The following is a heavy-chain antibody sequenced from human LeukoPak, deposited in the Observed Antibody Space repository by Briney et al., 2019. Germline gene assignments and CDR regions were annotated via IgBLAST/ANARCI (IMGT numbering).Heavy chain of an antibody. Sequence: GGSLRLSCAASGFTFSSYAITWVRQAPGKGPEWVSGISGSGSNTYYADSAKGRFTISRDNSKNTLYLQVNSLRAEDTAVYYCAKSRRVGCIAAQGCSSPPDYWGQGTLVTVSS. V-gene: IGHV3-23*01. J-gene: IGHJ4*02. CDR1: GFTFSSYA. CDR3: AKSRRVGCIAAQGCSSPPDY. CDR2: ISGSGSNT. D-gene: IGHD6-13*01.